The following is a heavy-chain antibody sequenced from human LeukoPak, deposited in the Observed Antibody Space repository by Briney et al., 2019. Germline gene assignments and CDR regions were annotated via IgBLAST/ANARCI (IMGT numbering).Heavy chain of an antibody. V-gene: IGHV4-59*01. CDR3: ARMRSGRSSWDFDY. CDR2: IYYSGST. Sequence: SETLSLTCTVSGGSISSYYWSWIRRPPGKGLEWIGYIYYSGSTNYNPSLKSRVTISVDTSKNQFSLKLSSVTAADTAVYYCARMRSGRSSWDFDYWGQGNLVTVSS. CDR1: GGSISSYY. D-gene: IGHD6-6*01. J-gene: IGHJ4*02.